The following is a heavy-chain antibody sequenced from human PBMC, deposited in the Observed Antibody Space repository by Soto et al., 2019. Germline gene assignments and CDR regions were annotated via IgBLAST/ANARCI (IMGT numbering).Heavy chain of an antibody. V-gene: IGHV3-30*18. Sequence: QVQLVESGGGVVQPGRSLRLSCAASGFTFSSYGMHWVRQAPGKGLEWVAVISYDGSDKYYADSVKGRFTISRDNSKNTLYLQMNSLRGEDTAVYYCAKDSRGRNYYGSGSYWPCYYGMDVW. CDR3: AKDSRGRNYYGSGSYWPCYYGMDV. CDR1: GFTFSSYG. J-gene: IGHJ6*01. CDR2: ISYDGSDK. D-gene: IGHD3-10*01.